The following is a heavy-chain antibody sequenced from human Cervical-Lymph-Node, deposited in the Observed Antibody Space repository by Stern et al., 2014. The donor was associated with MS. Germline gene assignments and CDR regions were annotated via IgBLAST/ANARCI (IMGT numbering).Heavy chain of an antibody. D-gene: IGHD4-17*01. CDR3: APTVTNGARPPLHS. Sequence: VQLVESGPGLVKPSETLSLTCTVSGGSISSMSYYWAWIRQPPGKGLEWIGSIYYRGDTYYDPSLNSRATISVDTSKNQFSLKLTSVTAADTAVYYCAPTVTNGARPPLHSWGQGTLVTVSS. J-gene: IGHJ4*02. CDR1: GGSISSMSYY. V-gene: IGHV4-39*01. CDR2: IYYRGDT.